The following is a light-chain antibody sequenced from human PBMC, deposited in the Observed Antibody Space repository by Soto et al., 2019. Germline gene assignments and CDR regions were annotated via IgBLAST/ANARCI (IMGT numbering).Light chain of an antibody. CDR3: QQYNNWHPWWT. J-gene: IGKJ1*01. CDR1: QSVSSN. CDR2: AAS. V-gene: IGKV3-15*01. Sequence: EIVMTQSPATLSVSPGERATLSCRASQSVSSNLAWYQRKPGQAPRLLIYAASTRATGIPARFSGSGSGTEFTLTISSLQSEDFAVYYCQQYNNWHPWWTFGQGTKVEIK.